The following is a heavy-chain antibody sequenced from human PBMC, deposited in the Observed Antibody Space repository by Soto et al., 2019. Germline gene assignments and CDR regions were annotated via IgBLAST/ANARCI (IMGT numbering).Heavy chain of an antibody. D-gene: IGHD4-17*01. CDR1: GYSFTTHG. V-gene: IGHV1-18*04. J-gene: IGHJ6*02. CDR2: ISAYNGDT. Sequence: ASVKVSCKASGYSFTTHGISWVRQAPGHGLEWMGWISAYNGDTHYVQRFQGRLTMTTDTSTSTAYMELRSLTSDDTAVYYCARDPPFSGILRGTPLMDVWGQGTTVTVSS. CDR3: ARDPPFSGILRGTPLMDV.